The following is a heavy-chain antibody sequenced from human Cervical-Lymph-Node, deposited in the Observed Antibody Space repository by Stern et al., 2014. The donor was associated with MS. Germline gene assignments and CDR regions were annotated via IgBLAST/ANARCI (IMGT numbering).Heavy chain of an antibody. D-gene: IGHD4-23*01. CDR3: ARIFGGNFDN. CDR1: GGSISSGDYS. J-gene: IGHJ4*02. V-gene: IGHV4-30-2*01. Sequence: VQLVESGSGLVKPSQTLSLTCAVSGGSISSGDYSWSWIRQPTGKSLEWIGYIVHSGSTCYTPSLKSRVSISVDRSKTQFSLKLSSVTAADTAMYYCARIFGGNFDNWGQGTLVTVSS. CDR2: IVHSGST.